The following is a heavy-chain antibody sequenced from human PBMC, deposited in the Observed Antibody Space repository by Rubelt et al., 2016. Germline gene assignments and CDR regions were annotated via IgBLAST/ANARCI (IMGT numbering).Heavy chain of an antibody. D-gene: IGHD4-17*01. CDR1: GGSFSGYY. CDR3: ARGRDGDRMGC. V-gene: IGHV4-34*01. Sequence: QVQLQQWGAGLLKPSETLSLTCAVYGGSFSGYYWSWIRQPPGKGLEWIGEINHSGSTYYNPSLKSRVTISVDTSKNQFSLKRSSVTAADTAVYYCARGRDGDRMGCWGQGTLVTVSS. J-gene: IGHJ4*02. CDR2: INHSGST.